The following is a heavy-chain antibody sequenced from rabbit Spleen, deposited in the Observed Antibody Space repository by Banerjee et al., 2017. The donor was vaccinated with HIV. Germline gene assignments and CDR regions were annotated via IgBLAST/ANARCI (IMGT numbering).Heavy chain of an antibody. Sequence: QEQLVESGGGLVQPGGSLKLSCTASGFSFSTYGVSWVRQAPGKGLEWIGYIDPVFGTTYYASWATGRFTISKTSSTTVTLQMTSLTAADTATYFCAREKSGIVGYDLWGPGTLVTVS. CDR2: IDPVFGTT. J-gene: IGHJ4*01. CDR1: GFSFSTYG. V-gene: IGHV1S45*01. CDR3: AREKSGIVGYDL. D-gene: IGHD6-1*01.